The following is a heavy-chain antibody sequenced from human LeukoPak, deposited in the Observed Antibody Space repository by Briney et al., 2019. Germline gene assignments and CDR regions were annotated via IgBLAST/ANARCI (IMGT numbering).Heavy chain of an antibody. Sequence: SETLSLTCTVSGGSISSSSYYWGWIRQPPGKGQEWIGSIYYSGSTYYNPSLKSRVTISVDTSKNQFSLKLSSVTAADTAVYYCASPYSSSWFEYFQHWGQGTLVTVSS. CDR3: ASPYSSSWFEYFQH. CDR2: IYYSGST. J-gene: IGHJ1*01. D-gene: IGHD6-13*01. CDR1: GGSISSSSYY. V-gene: IGHV4-39*01.